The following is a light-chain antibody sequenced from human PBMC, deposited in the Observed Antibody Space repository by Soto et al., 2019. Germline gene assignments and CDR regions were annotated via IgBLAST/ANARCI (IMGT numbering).Light chain of an antibody. CDR1: QSISTY. Sequence: DIPMTQSPSSLSASVGDRVTITCRASQSISTYLNWYHQKPGKAPKLLIHAASSLQSGVPSRFSGSGSGTDFTLTISSLQPEDFAVYYCQQSYSVPYTFGRGTNLEIK. V-gene: IGKV1-39*01. CDR2: AAS. J-gene: IGKJ2*01. CDR3: QQSYSVPYT.